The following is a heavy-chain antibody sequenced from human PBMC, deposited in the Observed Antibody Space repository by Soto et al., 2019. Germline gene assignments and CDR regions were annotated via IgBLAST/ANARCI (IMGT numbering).Heavy chain of an antibody. CDR1: GFTFSSYA. CDR2: ISGSGGST. J-gene: IGHJ6*02. V-gene: IGHV3-23*01. Sequence: PGGSLRLSCAASGFTFSSYAMSWVRQAPGKGLEWVSAISGSGGSTYYADSVKGRFTISRDNSKNTLYLQMNSLRAEDTAVYYCAKEIEDIVVVPAAIYGMDVWGQGTTVTSP. CDR3: AKEIEDIVVVPAAIYGMDV. D-gene: IGHD2-2*02.